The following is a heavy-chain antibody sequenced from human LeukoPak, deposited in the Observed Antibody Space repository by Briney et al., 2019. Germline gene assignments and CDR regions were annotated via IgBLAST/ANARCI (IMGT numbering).Heavy chain of an antibody. Sequence: SETLSLTCTVSGDSISTYYWSWIRQPPGKGLEWIGYIYYSGSTNYNPSLKSRVTISVDTSKNQFSLKLSSVTAADTAMYYCAREAVDYGDYVGTFDIWGQGTMVTVSS. CDR2: IYYSGST. CDR3: AREAVDYGDYVGTFDI. CDR1: GDSISTYY. D-gene: IGHD4-17*01. J-gene: IGHJ3*02. V-gene: IGHV4-59*01.